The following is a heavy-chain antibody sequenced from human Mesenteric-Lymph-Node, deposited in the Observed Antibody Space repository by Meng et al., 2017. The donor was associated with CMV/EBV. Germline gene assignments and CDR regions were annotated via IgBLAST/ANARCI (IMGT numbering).Heavy chain of an antibody. D-gene: IGHD6-19*01. Sequence: SETLSLTCAVYGESFSGYYWSWIRQPPGKGLEWIGEINHSGSTSYSPSLKSRVTISMDTSKSQFSLRLSSVTAADTAVYYCARGYHGPGIAVTGADIDYWGQGTLVTVSS. CDR3: ARGYHGPGIAVTGADIDY. J-gene: IGHJ4*02. CDR1: GESFSGYY. V-gene: IGHV4-34*01. CDR2: INHSGST.